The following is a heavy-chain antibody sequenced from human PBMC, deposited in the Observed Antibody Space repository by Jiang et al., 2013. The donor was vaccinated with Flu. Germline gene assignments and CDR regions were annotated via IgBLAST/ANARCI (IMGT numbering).Heavy chain of an antibody. Sequence: GAEVKKPGASVKVSCKASGNTFSSDYLHWVRQAPGQGLDWVGMINPSTSRTTYAQKFQGRVTMTRDTSTSTVDMELSSLRSEDTAVYYCARERTYYDFLTGSRDAFDIWGQGTMVTVSS. CDR2: INPSTSRT. CDR3: ARERTYYDFLTGSRDAFDI. J-gene: IGHJ3*02. CDR1: GNTFSSDY. D-gene: IGHD3-9*01. V-gene: IGHV1-46*01.